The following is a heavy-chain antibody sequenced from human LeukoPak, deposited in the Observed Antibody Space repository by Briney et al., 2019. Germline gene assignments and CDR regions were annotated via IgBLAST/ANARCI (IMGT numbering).Heavy chain of an antibody. J-gene: IGHJ4*02. CDR1: GFTFDDYA. CDR3: ARALYSSGLGDY. Sequence: PGGSLRLSCAASGFTFDDYAMHWVRQAPGKGLEWVSGISWNSGSIGYADSVMGRFTISRDNAKNSLYLQMNSLRAEDTALYYCARALYSSGLGDYWGQGTLVTVSS. V-gene: IGHV3-9*01. CDR2: ISWNSGSI. D-gene: IGHD6-19*01.